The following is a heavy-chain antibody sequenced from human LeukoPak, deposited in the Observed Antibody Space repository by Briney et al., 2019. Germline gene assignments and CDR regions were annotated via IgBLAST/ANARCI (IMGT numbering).Heavy chain of an antibody. V-gene: IGHV4-34*01. CDR1: GGSFSGYY. J-gene: IGHJ3*02. Sequence: SETLSLTCAVYGGSFSGYYWSWIPQPPGKALEWIGEINPSGITNYNPSPKSRVTTSVDTSKNQFSLQLSSVTAADTAVYYCARHVERRRAFDIWGQGTMVTVSS. D-gene: IGHD6-25*01. CDR3: ARHVERRRAFDI. CDR2: INPSGIT.